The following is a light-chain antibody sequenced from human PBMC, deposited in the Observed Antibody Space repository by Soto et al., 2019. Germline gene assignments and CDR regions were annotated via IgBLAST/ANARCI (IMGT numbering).Light chain of an antibody. CDR3: QQYYNWPPFT. CDR1: QSVSSN. Sequence: EIVMTQSPATLSVSPGGRATLSCRASQSVSSNLAWYQQKPGQAPRLLIYGASTRATGIPARFSGSGSGTEFTLTISSLQSEDFAIYYCQQYYNWPPFTFGPGTKVDIK. V-gene: IGKV3-15*01. CDR2: GAS. J-gene: IGKJ3*01.